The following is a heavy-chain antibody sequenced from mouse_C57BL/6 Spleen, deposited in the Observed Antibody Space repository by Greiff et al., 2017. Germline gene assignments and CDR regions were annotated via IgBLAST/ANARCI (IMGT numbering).Heavy chain of an antibody. CDR2: ISDGGSYT. Sequence: EVQLVESGGGLVKPGGSLKLSCAASGFTFSSYAMSWVRQTPEKRLEWVATISDGGSYTYYPDNVKGRFTISRDNAKNNLYLQMSHLKSEDTAMYYCARSSPTGYFDYWGQGTTLTVSS. CDR3: ARSSPTGYFDY. D-gene: IGHD4-1*02. V-gene: IGHV5-4*01. J-gene: IGHJ2*01. CDR1: GFTFSSYA.